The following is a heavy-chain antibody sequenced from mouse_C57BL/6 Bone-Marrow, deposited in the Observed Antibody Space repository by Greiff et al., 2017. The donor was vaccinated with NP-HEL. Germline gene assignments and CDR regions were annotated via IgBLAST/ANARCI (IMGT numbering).Heavy chain of an antibody. CDR2: IDPSDSYT. J-gene: IGHJ3*01. CDR1: GYTFTSYW. Sequence: QVQLQQPGAELVRPGTSVKLSCKASGYTFTSYWMHWVKQRPGQGLEWIGVIDPSDSYTNYNQKFKGKATLTVDTSSSTAYMQLSSLTSEDSAVYYCAREKAYYSSYPCAYWGQGTLVTVSA. V-gene: IGHV1-59*01. D-gene: IGHD2-5*01. CDR3: AREKAYYSSYPCAY.